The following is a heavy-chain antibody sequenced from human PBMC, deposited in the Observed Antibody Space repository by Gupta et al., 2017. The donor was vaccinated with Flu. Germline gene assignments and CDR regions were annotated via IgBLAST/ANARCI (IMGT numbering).Heavy chain of an antibody. V-gene: IGHV4-39*01. CDR1: GGSINRNPYY. Sequence: QLQLQESGPGLVKPSETLSLTCIVSGGSINRNPYYWGWIRQPPGKGLEWIGSIYYSWNTYYNPSLKSRVTISVDTSKNQFSLKLSSVTAADTAVYYCARHFVGYCSGGTCYDENDYWGQGPLVTVSS. J-gene: IGHJ4*02. CDR2: IYYSWNT. CDR3: ARHFVGYCSGGTCYDENDY. D-gene: IGHD2-15*01.